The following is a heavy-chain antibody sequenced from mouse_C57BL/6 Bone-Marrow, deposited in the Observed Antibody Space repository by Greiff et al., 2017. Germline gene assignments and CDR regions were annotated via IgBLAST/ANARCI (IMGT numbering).Heavy chain of an antibody. Sequence: EVHLVESGGGLVKPGGSLKLSCAASGFTFSSYAMSWVRQTPEKRLEWVAYLSSGGDYIYYADTVKGRFTISRDNARNTLYLQMSSLKSEDTAMYYCTRDLGRYYAMDYWGQGTSVTVSS. J-gene: IGHJ4*01. CDR1: GFTFSSYA. D-gene: IGHD3-3*01. V-gene: IGHV5-9-1*02. CDR2: LSSGGDYI. CDR3: TRDLGRYYAMDY.